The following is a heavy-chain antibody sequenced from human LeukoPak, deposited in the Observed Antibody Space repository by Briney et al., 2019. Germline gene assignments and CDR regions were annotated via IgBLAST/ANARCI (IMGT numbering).Heavy chain of an antibody. CDR3: ARDRHEPGP. CDR1: GGSISSGNW. J-gene: IGHJ3*01. V-gene: IGHV4-4*02. CDR2: IYHSGST. Sequence: TPSETLSLTCAVSGGSISSGNWWSWVRQPPGKGLEWIGQIYHSGSTKYNPSLKSRVTTSLDKSKNQFSLNVTSVTAADTAVYYCARDRHEPGPWGPGTMVTVSS.